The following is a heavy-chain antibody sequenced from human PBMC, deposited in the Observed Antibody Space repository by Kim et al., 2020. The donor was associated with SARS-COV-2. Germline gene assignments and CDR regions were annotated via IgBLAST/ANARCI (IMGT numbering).Heavy chain of an antibody. Sequence: GGSLRLSCAASGFTFSSYWMHWVRQAPGKGLVWVSRINSDGSSTSYVDSVKGRFTISRDNAKNTLYLQMNSLRAEDTAVYYCASGRGSSGWGDWYFDLWGRGTLVTVSS. CDR3: ASGRGSSGWGDWYFDL. V-gene: IGHV3-74*01. D-gene: IGHD6-19*01. J-gene: IGHJ2*01. CDR1: GFTFSSYW. CDR2: INSDGSST.